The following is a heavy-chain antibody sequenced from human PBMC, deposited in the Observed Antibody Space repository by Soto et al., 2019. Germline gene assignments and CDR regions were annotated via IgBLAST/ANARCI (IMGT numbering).Heavy chain of an antibody. CDR1: GGSISGSY. CDR3: ARSVAVPGAHIDY. CDR2: VYYTGST. D-gene: IGHD6-19*01. Sequence: SETLSLTCSVSGGSISGSYWSWIRQSPGKGLEWLGYVYYTGSTNYSPSLRSRVSISVDASKNEFSLRLSSVTAADTAVYFCARSVAVPGAHIDYWGQGTQVTVSS. V-gene: IGHV4-59*01. J-gene: IGHJ4*02.